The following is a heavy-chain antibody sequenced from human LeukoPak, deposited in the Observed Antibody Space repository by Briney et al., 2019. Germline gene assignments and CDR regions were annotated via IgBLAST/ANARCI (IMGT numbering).Heavy chain of an antibody. CDR2: IYSGGST. D-gene: IGHD3-16*01. CDR3: ARVRGGNYFDY. CDR1: GFTVSSNY. Sequence: PGGSLRLSCAASGFTVSSNYMSWVRQAPGKGLEWVSVIYSGGSTYYADSVKGRFTISRDNSKNTLYLPMNSLRAEDTAVYYCARVRGGNYFDYWGQGTLVTVSS. V-gene: IGHV3-53*05. J-gene: IGHJ4*02.